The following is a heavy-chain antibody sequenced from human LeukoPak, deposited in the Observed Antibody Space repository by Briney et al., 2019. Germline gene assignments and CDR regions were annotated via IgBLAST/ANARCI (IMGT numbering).Heavy chain of an antibody. CDR2: ISVRSNYI. CDR3: ARLRRNSDSSGYYYYYDY. D-gene: IGHD3-22*01. Sequence: GGSLRLSCAASGYTFSSFSINWVRPAPGKRLEWVSSISVRSNYIYYADSVRGRSSISRDDARISLYLQMDSLRGDDTAVYYCARLRRNSDSSGYYYYYDYWGQGTLVTVSS. CDR1: GYTFSSFS. J-gene: IGHJ4*02. V-gene: IGHV3-21*01.